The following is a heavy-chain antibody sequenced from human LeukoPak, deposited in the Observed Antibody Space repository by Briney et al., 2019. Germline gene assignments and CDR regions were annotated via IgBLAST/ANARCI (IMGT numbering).Heavy chain of an antibody. Sequence: GASVKVSCKASGYTFTSYGISWVRQAPGQGLEWMGWISAYNGNTNYAQKFQGRVTITADKSTSTAYMELSSLRSEDTAVYYCARVGLKPEDGYKYDYWGQGTLVTVSS. D-gene: IGHD5-24*01. CDR2: ISAYNGNT. V-gene: IGHV1-18*01. CDR3: ARVGLKPEDGYKYDY. CDR1: GYTFTSYG. J-gene: IGHJ4*02.